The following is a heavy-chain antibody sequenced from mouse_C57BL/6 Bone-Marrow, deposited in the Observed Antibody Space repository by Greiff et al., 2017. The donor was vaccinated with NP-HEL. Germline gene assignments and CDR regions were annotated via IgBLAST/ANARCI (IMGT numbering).Heavy chain of an antibody. Sequence: VQLQQSGPELVKPGASVKMSCKASGFTFTDYNMHWVKQSHGKSLEWIGYINPNNGGTSYNQKFKGKATLTVNKSSSTAYMELRSLTSEDSAVYYCARRGNYEWYFDVWGTGTTVTVSS. CDR1: GFTFTDYN. D-gene: IGHD1-1*01. CDR3: ARRGNYEWYFDV. CDR2: INPNNGGT. V-gene: IGHV1-22*01. J-gene: IGHJ1*03.